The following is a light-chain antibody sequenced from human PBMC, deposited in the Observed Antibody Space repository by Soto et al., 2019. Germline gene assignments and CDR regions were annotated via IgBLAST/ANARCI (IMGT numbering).Light chain of an antibody. CDR3: QTWGTGIHVV. Sequence: QSVLTQSPSASASLGASVKLTCTLSSGHSSYAIAWHQQQSEKGPRYLMKLDSDGSHTKGDAIPDRFSGSSSGAERYLTISSLQSEDAADYYCQTWGTGIHVVFGGGTKLTVL. CDR1: SGHSSYA. CDR2: LDSDGSH. V-gene: IGLV4-69*01. J-gene: IGLJ2*01.